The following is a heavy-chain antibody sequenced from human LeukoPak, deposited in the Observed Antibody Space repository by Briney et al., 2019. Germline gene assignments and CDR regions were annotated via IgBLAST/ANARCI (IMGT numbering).Heavy chain of an antibody. V-gene: IGHV4-34*01. J-gene: IGHJ4*02. CDR1: GGSFSGYY. CDR3: ARGSSRGFLEWLRFEY. CDR2: INHSGST. Sequence: SETLSLTCAVYGGSFSGYYWSWIRQPPGKGLEWIGEINHSGSTNYNPSLKSRVTISVDTSKNQFSLKLSSVTAADTAVYYCARGSSRGFLEWLRFEYWGQGTLVTVYS. D-gene: IGHD3-3*01.